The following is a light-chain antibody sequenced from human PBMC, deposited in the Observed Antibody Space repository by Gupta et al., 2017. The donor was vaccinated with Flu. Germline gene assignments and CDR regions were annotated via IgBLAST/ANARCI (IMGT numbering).Light chain of an antibody. CDR1: NVGNID. Sequence: ASITCGGNNVGNIDVHWYQQKPGQAPVLVVFDVRDRPSGISERFSGSNSGHTATLTISRAEAGDEADYYCQVWDSSRDGEVFGGGTKLTVL. CDR2: DVR. CDR3: QVWDSSRDGEV. V-gene: IGLV3-21*02. J-gene: IGLJ3*02.